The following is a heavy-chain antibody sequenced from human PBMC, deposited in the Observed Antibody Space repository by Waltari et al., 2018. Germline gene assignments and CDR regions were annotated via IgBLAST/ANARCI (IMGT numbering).Heavy chain of an antibody. Sequence: DVQLVETGGGLIQPGGSLRLSCAASGFTVNNNYMGWVRQAPGRGREWVSVSYDGYTTFYADSVKGRFTVSTDASKNTLFLQMNSLRADDTAVYYCAVLRFLRWFVDYWGQGLPVTVSS. CDR2: SYDGYTT. D-gene: IGHD3-3*01. CDR3: AVLRFLRWFVDY. V-gene: IGHV3-53*02. J-gene: IGHJ4*02. CDR1: GFTVNNNY.